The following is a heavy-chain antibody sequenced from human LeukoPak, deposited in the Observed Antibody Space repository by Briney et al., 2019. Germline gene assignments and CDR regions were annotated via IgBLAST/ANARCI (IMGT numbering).Heavy chain of an antibody. J-gene: IGHJ4*02. CDR3: AKTRVKYYDFWDGEFDY. CDR2: ISGNAVNT. Sequence: PGGSLRLSCAASGFTFSSYAMNWVRQAPGKGLEWVSAISGNAVNTYHADSVKGRFTISRDNSKNMVFLQMNSLRPEDTAMYYCAKTRVKYYDFWDGEFDYWGLGTLVTVSS. CDR1: GFTFSSYA. D-gene: IGHD3-3*01. V-gene: IGHV3-23*01.